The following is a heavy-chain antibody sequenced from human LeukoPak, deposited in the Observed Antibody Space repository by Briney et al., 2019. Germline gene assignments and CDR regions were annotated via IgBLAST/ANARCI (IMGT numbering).Heavy chain of an antibody. J-gene: IGHJ5*02. CDR3: ARSPSSGWYWDWFDP. V-gene: IGHV4-4*07. Sequence: PSETLSLTCTVSGGSISIYHWSWIRQPAGKGLEWIGRIKTSGSTNYNPSLKSRVTMSLDTSKNQFSLKLSSVTAADTAVYYCARSPSSGWYWDWFDPWGQGTLVTVSS. CDR1: GGSISIYH. D-gene: IGHD6-19*01. CDR2: IKTSGST.